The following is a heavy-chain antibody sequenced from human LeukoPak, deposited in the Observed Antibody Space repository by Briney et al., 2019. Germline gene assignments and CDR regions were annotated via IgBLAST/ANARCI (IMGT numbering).Heavy chain of an antibody. Sequence: ASVKVSCKTSGYTFATYGVSWVRQAPGQGLEWMGWISAYNGNTNYAQKLQGRVTMTTDTSTSTACMELRSLRSDDTAVYYCARSGHWGSGYYHLWGQGTLVTVSS. CDR3: ARSGHWGSGYYHL. CDR2: ISAYNGNT. J-gene: IGHJ5*02. CDR1: GYTFATYG. V-gene: IGHV1-18*01. D-gene: IGHD3-3*01.